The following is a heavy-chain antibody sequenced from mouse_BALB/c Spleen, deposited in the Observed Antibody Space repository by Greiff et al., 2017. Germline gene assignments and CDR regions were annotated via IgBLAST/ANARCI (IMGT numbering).Heavy chain of an antibody. J-gene: IGHJ4*01. CDR1: GYAFTNYL. Sequence: VQLQQSGAELVRPGTSVKVSCKASGYAFTNYLIEWVKQRPGQGLEWIGVINPGSGGTNYNEKFKGKATLTADKSSSTAYMQLSSLTSDDSAVYYCARFDYDDGAAAAMDYWGQGTSVTVSS. D-gene: IGHD2-4*01. V-gene: IGHV1-54*01. CDR3: ARFDYDDGAAAAMDY. CDR2: INPGSGGT.